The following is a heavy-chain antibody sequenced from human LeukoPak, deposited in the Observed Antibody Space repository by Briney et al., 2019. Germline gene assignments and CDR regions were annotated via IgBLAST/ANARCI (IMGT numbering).Heavy chain of an antibody. D-gene: IGHD1-26*01. CDR2: ISTSSIYI. V-gene: IGHV3-21*01. J-gene: IGHJ3*02. CDR3: AREVGPDAFDI. CDR1: GFTFSSYS. Sequence: PGGSLRLSCAASGFTFSSYSMNWVRQAPGKGLEWVSSISTSSIYIYYADSVKGRFTISRDNAKNSLYLQMNSLRAEDTAVYYCAREVGPDAFDIWGQGTMVTVSS.